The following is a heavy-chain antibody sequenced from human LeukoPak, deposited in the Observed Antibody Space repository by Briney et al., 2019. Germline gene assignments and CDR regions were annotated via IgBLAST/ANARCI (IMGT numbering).Heavy chain of an antibody. CDR2: INHSGST. CDR1: GESFSGYY. CDR3: ASEGYDSSEGFDP. V-gene: IGHV4-34*01. Sequence: SETLSLTCAVYGESFSGYYWNWIRQSPGKGLEWIGEINHSGSTNYNPSLKSRVTISVDTSKNQFSLKLSSVTAADTAVYYCASEGYDSSEGFDPWGQGTLVTVYS. D-gene: IGHD3-22*01. J-gene: IGHJ5*02.